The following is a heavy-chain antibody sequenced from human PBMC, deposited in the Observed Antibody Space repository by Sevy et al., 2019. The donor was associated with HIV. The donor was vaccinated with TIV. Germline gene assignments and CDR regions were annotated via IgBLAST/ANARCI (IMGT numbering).Heavy chain of an antibody. CDR3: AKDGLYYYDSSGYYDDGKFDY. CDR1: GFTFSSYA. CDR2: ISGSGGST. D-gene: IGHD3-22*01. Sequence: GGSLRLSCAASGFTFSSYAMSWVRQAPGKGLERVSAISGSGGSTYYADSVKGRFTISRDNSKNTLYLQMNSLRAEDTAVYYCAKDGLYYYDSSGYYDDGKFDYWGQRTLVTVSS. J-gene: IGHJ4*02. V-gene: IGHV3-23*01.